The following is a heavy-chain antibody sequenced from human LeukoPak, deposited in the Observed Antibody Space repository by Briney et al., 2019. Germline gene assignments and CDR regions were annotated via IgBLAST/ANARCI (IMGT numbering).Heavy chain of an antibody. Sequence: PGGSLRLSCAASGFTFSSYGMHWVRQAPGKGLEWVAFIRYDGSNKYYADSVKGRFTISRDNSKNTLYLQMNSLRAEDTAVYYCARDPPTPEYSYGIYFDYWGQGTLVTVSS. CDR3: ARDPPTPEYSYGIYFDY. V-gene: IGHV3-30*02. CDR1: GFTFSSYG. D-gene: IGHD5-18*01. CDR2: IRYDGSNK. J-gene: IGHJ4*02.